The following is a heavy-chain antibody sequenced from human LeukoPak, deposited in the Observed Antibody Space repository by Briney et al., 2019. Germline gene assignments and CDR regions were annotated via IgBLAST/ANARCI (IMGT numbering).Heavy chain of an antibody. V-gene: IGHV4-34*01. J-gene: IGHJ4*02. Sequence: PSETLSLTCAVYGGSFTSYYWSWIRQPPGKGLEWIGEISHTGHTNYNPSLKSRVAMSVETSKNQLSLILSSVTAADTAVYYCARGPYSSDAGYWGQGILVTVSS. CDR2: ISHTGHT. CDR3: ARGPYSSDAGY. D-gene: IGHD6-25*01. CDR1: GGSFTSYY.